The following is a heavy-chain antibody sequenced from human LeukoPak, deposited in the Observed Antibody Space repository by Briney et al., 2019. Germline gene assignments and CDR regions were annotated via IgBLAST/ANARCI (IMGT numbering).Heavy chain of an antibody. CDR2: ISSSSSYI. CDR3: TTDPPTDYVWFGELFWFGY. CDR1: GFTFSSYS. Sequence: GGSLRLSCAASGFTFSSYSMNWVRQAPGKGLEWVSSISSSSSYIYYADSVKGRFTISRDNAKNSLYLQMNSLRAEDTAVYYCTTDPPTDYVWFGELFWFGYWGQGTLVTVSS. V-gene: IGHV3-21*01. D-gene: IGHD3-10*01. J-gene: IGHJ4*02.